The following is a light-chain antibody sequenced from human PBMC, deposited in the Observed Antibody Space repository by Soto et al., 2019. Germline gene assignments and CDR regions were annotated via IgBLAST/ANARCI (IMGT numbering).Light chain of an antibody. J-gene: IGKJ1*01. CDR2: DAV. CDR3: QQYDSSPRT. Sequence: IVLTQSPVTLSLSPGEGATLSCRASQSVTGTNLAWYQQRAGQAPRLLIYDAVRRATGIPDRFSGSGSGTDFTLTISRLEPEDFAVYWCQQYDSSPRTFGQGTKVDIK. CDR1: QSVTGTN. V-gene: IGKV3-20*01.